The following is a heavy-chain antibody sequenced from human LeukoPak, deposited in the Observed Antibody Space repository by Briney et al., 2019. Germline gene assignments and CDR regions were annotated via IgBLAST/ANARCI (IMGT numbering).Heavy chain of an antibody. CDR2: ISSSGSTI. D-gene: IGHD6-13*01. CDR1: GFTFSDYY. CDR3: ASDLSTWFD. J-gene: IGHJ4*02. V-gene: IGHV3-11*04. Sequence: GGSPRLSCAASGFTFSDYYMSWIRQAPGKGLEWVSYISSSGSTIYYADSVKGRFTISRDNSKNTLYLQMDSLRAEDTAVYYCASDLSTWFDWGQGTQVTVSS.